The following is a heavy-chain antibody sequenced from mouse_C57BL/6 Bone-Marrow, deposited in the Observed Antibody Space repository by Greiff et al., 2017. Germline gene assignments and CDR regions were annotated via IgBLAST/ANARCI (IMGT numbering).Heavy chain of an antibody. CDR1: GFTFSSYA. J-gene: IGHJ3*01. Sequence: EVMLVEPGGGLVKPGGSLKLSCAASGFTFSSYAMSWVRQTPEKRLEWVATISDGGSYTYYPDNVKGRFTISRDTAKNNLYLQMSHLKSEDTAMYYCARVYDYDGAWFAYWGQGTLVTVSA. CDR2: ISDGGSYT. CDR3: ARVYDYDGAWFAY. V-gene: IGHV5-4*03. D-gene: IGHD2-4*01.